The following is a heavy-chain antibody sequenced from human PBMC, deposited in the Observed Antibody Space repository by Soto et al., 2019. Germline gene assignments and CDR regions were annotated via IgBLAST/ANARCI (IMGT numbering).Heavy chain of an antibody. CDR1: GGSISSYY. J-gene: IGHJ4*02. D-gene: IGHD2-15*01. Sequence: SETLSLTCTVSGGSISSYYWSWIRQPPGKGLEWIGYIYYSGSTYYNPSLKSRVTISVDTSKNQFSLKLSSVTAADTAVYYCARFLRVPKDIVVVVAATPDYWGQGTLVTVSS. CDR2: IYYSGST. V-gene: IGHV4-59*12. CDR3: ARFLRVPKDIVVVVAATPDY.